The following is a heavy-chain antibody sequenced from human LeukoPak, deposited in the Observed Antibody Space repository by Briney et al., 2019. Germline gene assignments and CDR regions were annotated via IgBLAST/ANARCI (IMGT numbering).Heavy chain of an antibody. J-gene: IGHJ4*02. V-gene: IGHV3-48*03. CDR3: ARDGGAMGSMTYYYDSSGSPFAY. Sequence: GGSLRLSCSVSAFTFNTFDNFAMNWVPQAPGKGLEWVSYISSGGSNIYYADSVKGRFTISRDNAKSSLYLQMNNLRAEDTAVYYCARDGGAMGSMTYYYDSSGSPFAYWGQGTLVTVSS. D-gene: IGHD3-22*01. CDR1: AFTFNTFD. CDR2: ISSGGSNI.